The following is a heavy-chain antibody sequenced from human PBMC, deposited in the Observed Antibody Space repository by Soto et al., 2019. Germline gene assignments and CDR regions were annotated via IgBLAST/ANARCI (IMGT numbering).Heavy chain of an antibody. D-gene: IGHD3-3*01. CDR3: ARGGAVGVAGSAAFDM. CDR2: INPATGAA. CDR1: GYPVTAYY. V-gene: IGHV1-2*02. Sequence: QLHLVQSGAVVKKPGASVTVSCSASGYPVTAYYMHWVRQAPGRGLEWMGGINPATGAAKYTQTSRGRVTMTGDTSPSKVFMELCGLRCWDTAVFYCARGGAVGVAGSAAFDMWGQGTLVTVSS. J-gene: IGHJ3*02.